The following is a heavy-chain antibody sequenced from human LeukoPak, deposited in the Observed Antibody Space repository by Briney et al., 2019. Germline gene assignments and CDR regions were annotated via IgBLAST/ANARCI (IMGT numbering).Heavy chain of an antibody. CDR3: ASTYCSSTSCYGPRYYYYMDV. Sequence: SETLSLTCTVSGGSISSSSYYWGWIRQPPGKGLEWIGSIYYSGSTYYNPSLKSRVTISVDRSKNQFSLKLSSVTAADTAVYYCASTYCSSTSCYGPRYYYYMDVWGKGTTVTVSS. V-gene: IGHV4-39*07. CDR1: GGSISSSSYY. CDR2: IYYSGST. J-gene: IGHJ6*03. D-gene: IGHD2-2*01.